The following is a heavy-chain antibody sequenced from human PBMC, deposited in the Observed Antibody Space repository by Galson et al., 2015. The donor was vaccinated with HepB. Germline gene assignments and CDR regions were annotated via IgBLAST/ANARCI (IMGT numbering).Heavy chain of an antibody. Sequence: PALVKPTQTLTLTCTFSGFSLSTSGVGVGWIRQPPGKALEWLALIYWDDDNRYSPSLKSRLTITKDTSKNQVVLTMTNMDPVDTATYYCARRHYYDSSGPDAFDIWGQGTMVTVSS. J-gene: IGHJ3*02. CDR1: GFSLSTSGVG. D-gene: IGHD3-22*01. CDR3: ARRHYYDSSGPDAFDI. V-gene: IGHV2-5*02. CDR2: IYWDDDN.